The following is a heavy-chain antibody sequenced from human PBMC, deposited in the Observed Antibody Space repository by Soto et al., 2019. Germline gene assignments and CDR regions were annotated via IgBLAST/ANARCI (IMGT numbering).Heavy chain of an antibody. CDR2: IYNSATY. V-gene: IGHV4-59*01. CDR1: AGFI. Sequence: SETLSLTCTLSAGFIWGWIRQSPDKGLEWIGYIYNSATYNYNPSHESRLTISIDTSKNQLSLTLASMTAADTAVYYCARTLPNRQLFDSWSQGTLVTVSS. D-gene: IGHD1-1*01. CDR3: ARTLPNRQLFDS. J-gene: IGHJ4*02.